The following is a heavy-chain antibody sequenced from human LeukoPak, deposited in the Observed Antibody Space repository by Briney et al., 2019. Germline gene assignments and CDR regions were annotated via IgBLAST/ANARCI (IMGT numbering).Heavy chain of an antibody. CDR2: IYYSGST. J-gene: IGHJ4*02. CDR1: GGSISSYY. V-gene: IGHV4-59*01. Sequence: SETLSLTCTVSGGSISSYYWSWIRQPPGKGLEWIGYIYYSGSTNYNPSLKSRVTISVDTPKNQFSLKLSSVTAADTAVYYCARGYCSSTSCHSFDYWGQGTLVTVSS. CDR3: ARGYCSSTSCHSFDY. D-gene: IGHD2-2*01.